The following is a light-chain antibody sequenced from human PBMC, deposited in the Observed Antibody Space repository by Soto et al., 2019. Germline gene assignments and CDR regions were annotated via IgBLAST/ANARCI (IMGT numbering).Light chain of an antibody. J-gene: IGKJ1*01. V-gene: IGKV1-8*01. CDR2: DAS. Sequence: ASTGDRVSITCRATQDIGTYLAWYQQIPGKAPKLLIYDASTLQTGVPSRLSGSGSGTDFTLTISYLQSEDFGTYYCQQFYNYPRTFGQGIKVDIK. CDR3: QQFYNYPRT. CDR1: QDIGTY.